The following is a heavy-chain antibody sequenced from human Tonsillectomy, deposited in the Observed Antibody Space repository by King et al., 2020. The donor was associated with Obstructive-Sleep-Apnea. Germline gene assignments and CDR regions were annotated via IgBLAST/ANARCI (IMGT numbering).Heavy chain of an antibody. Sequence: QLVQSGGGLVQPGGSLRLSCAASGYTFSSYSMNWVRQAPGKGLEWVSYISSKSSTIYYADSVKGRFTISRDNAKNTLYLQMNSLKAEDTAVYYCARDVIAVACNYYYYYGMDVWGQGTPVTVSS. V-gene: IGHV3-48*04. CDR2: ISSKSSTI. J-gene: IGHJ6*02. D-gene: IGHD6-19*01. CDR3: ARDVIAVACNYYYYYGMDV. CDR1: GYTFSSYS.